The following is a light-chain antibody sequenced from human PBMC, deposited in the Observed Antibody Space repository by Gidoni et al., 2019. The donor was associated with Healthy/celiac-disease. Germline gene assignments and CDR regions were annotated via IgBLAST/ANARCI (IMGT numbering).Light chain of an antibody. CDR1: QSISSW. CDR3: QQYNSYPGT. Sequence: DIQMTQSPSTLSASVGDRVTITCRASQSISSWLAWYQQKPGKAPKLLIYKASSLESGVPSRFSGSGSGTEFTLTISSLQPDDFATYYCQQYNSYPGTFGQATKVEIK. V-gene: IGKV1-5*03. J-gene: IGKJ1*01. CDR2: KAS.